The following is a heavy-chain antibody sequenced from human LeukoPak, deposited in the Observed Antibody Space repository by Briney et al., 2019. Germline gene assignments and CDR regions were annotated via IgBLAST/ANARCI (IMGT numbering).Heavy chain of an antibody. V-gene: IGHV3-11*04. D-gene: IGHD3-10*01. CDR2: ISSSGSTI. Sequence: PGGSLRLSCAASGFTFSDYYMSWIRQAPGKGLEWVSYISSSGSTIYYADSVKGRFTISRDDAKNSLYLQMNSLRADDTALYYCARVRGSYSVDYWGQGTLVTVSS. J-gene: IGHJ4*02. CDR3: ARVRGSYSVDY. CDR1: GFTFSDYY.